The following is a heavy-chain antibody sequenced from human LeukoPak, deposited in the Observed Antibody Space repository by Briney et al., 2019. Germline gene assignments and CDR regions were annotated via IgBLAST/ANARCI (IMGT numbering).Heavy chain of an antibody. CDR1: GGSFSGYY. CDR3: AKGLRYYYGSGTYFLT. V-gene: IGHV4-34*01. Sequence: SETLSLTCGVFGGSFSGYYWTWIRQPPGKGLEWIGEIDHSGNTNYNPSFKSRVTMSIETSKNQFSLKLTSVTAADTSIYYCAKGLRYYYGSGTYFLTWGEGTLVTVSS. J-gene: IGHJ5*02. CDR2: IDHSGNT. D-gene: IGHD3-10*01.